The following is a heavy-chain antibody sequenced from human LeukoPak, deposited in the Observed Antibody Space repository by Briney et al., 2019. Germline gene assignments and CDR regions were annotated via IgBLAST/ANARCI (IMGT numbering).Heavy chain of an antibody. D-gene: IGHD3-10*01. CDR1: GFTFSKYD. Sequence: GGSLRLSCAASGFTFSKYDMHWVRQAPGKGLEWVAVISSDGTNKDYADSVKGRFSISRDNSKNTLYLQMNRLRADDTAVYYCARDRSQEFDPWGQGTLVTVSS. J-gene: IGHJ5*02. V-gene: IGHV3-30*03. CDR2: ISSDGTNK. CDR3: ARDRSQEFDP.